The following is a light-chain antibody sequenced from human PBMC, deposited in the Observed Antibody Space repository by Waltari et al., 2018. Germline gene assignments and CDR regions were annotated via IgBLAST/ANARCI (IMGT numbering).Light chain of an antibody. Sequence: SYMLTQPPSVSVAPGQTARITCGVVDTGARGVHWCQQRPGQAPVSVIYYDTDRPSGIPDRFSGSHSGDTATLIISRVEAGDEADYYCQVWDSSRHHVIFGGGTRLTVL. CDR2: YDT. CDR3: QVWDSSRHHVI. CDR1: DTGARG. V-gene: IGLV3-21*04. J-gene: IGLJ2*01.